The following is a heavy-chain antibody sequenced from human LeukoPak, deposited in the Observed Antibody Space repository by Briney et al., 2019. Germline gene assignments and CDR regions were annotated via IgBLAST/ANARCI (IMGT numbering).Heavy chain of an antibody. CDR2: ISGSGGST. V-gene: IGHV3-23*01. D-gene: IGHD6-19*01. CDR3: ASPNSMAGTHYFHY. J-gene: IGHJ4*02. Sequence: GGSLGLSCAASGFTFSSYAMSWVRQAPGKGLEWVSAISGSGGSTYYADSVKGRFTISRDNSKSTLYLQMDSLRAEDTAVYYCASPNSMAGTHYFHYWGQGTLVTVSS. CDR1: GFTFSSYA.